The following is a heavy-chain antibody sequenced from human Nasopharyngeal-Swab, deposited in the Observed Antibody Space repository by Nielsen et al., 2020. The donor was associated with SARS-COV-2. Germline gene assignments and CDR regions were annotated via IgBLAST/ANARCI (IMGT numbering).Heavy chain of an antibody. Sequence: ESLKISCTVSGGSISTYYWSWIRQPPGKGLEWIGYIYYSGSTYYNPSLKSRVTISVDTSKNQFSLKLSSVTAADTAVYYCARSSSLYSSGWYLRIWFDPWGQGTLVTVSS. CDR3: ARSSSLYSSGWYLRIWFDP. CDR1: GGSISTYY. D-gene: IGHD6-19*01. V-gene: IGHV4-59*06. J-gene: IGHJ5*02. CDR2: IYYSGST.